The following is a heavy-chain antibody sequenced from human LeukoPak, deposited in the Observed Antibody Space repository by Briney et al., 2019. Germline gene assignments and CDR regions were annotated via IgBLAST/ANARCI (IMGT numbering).Heavy chain of an antibody. CDR2: IYSGGST. CDR1: GFTVSSNY. J-gene: IGHJ4*02. V-gene: IGHV3-66*01. CDR3: AREGVRGGRPHDY. Sequence: PGGSLRLSCAASGFTVSSNYMSWVREAPGKGLEGVSVIYSGGSTYYADSVKGRFTISRDNSKNTLYLQMNSLRAEDTAVYYCAREGVRGGRPHDYWGQGTLVTVSS. D-gene: IGHD3-16*01.